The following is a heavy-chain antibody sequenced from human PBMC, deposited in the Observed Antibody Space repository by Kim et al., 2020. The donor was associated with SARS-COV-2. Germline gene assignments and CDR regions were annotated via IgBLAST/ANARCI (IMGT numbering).Heavy chain of an antibody. Sequence: YAESVKGRFTISRDNSKHPLYLQMNSLSSEDSAVYYFAKDFDDYGDNFDYWCQGALVTVSS. J-gene: IGHJ4*02. D-gene: IGHD4-17*01. V-gene: IGHV3-23*01. CDR3: AKDFDDYGDNFDY.